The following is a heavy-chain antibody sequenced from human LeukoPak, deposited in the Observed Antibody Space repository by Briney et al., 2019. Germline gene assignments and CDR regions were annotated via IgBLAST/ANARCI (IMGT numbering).Heavy chain of an antibody. Sequence: PGGSLRLSCAASGFTFSSYSMNWVRQAPGKGLEWVSYISSTGSNIYYADSVKGRFTISRDNAKNSLYLLMNGLRTEDTAVYYCAATYYYDGSGDYWGQGTLVTVSS. CDR1: GFTFSSYS. CDR2: ISSTGSNI. J-gene: IGHJ4*02. CDR3: AATYYYDGSGDY. D-gene: IGHD3-22*01. V-gene: IGHV3-48*04.